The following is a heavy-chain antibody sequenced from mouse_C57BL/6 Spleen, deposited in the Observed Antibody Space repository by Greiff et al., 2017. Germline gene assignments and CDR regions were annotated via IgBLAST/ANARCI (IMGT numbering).Heavy chain of an antibody. CDR3: ARLDSPYFDY. D-gene: IGHD3-2*01. CDR1: GFTFSSYT. CDR2: ISGGGGNT. Sequence: EVKLVESGGGLVKPGGSLKLSCAASGFTFSSYTMSWVRQTPEKRLEWVATISGGGGNTYYPDSVKGRFTISRDNAKNTLYLQMRSLRSEDTALYYCARLDSPYFDYWGQGITLTVSS. V-gene: IGHV5-9*01. J-gene: IGHJ2*01.